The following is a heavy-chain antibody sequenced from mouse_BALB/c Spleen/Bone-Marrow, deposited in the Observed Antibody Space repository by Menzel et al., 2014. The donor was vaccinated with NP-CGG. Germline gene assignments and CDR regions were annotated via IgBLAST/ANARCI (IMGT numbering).Heavy chain of an antibody. Sequence: EESGGRLVTPGGSLALTCTVSGIDLSSYAMGWVRQAPGKGLECIGIIGSSGSTYYASWAKGRFTISXPSSTTVDLKMTSLTTEDTATYFCARTSSSDYWAYSLWGQGTLVTVS. CDR3: ARTSSSDYWAYSL. CDR2: IGSSGST. V-gene: IGHV5-6-5*01. J-gene: IGHJ3*01. CDR1: GIDLSSYA. D-gene: IGHD1-1*01.